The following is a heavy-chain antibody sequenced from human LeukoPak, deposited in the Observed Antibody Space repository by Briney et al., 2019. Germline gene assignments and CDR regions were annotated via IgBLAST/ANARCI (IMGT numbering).Heavy chain of an antibody. Sequence: SETLSLTCTVSGGSISSYYCNWIRQPPGKGLEWIGEINHSGSTNYNPSLKSRVTISVDTSKNQFSLKLSSVTAADTAVYYCARAKDYYDSSGYYFDPWGQGTLVTVSS. CDR3: ARAKDYYDSSGYYFDP. CDR1: GGSISSYY. J-gene: IGHJ5*02. D-gene: IGHD3-22*01. V-gene: IGHV4-34*01. CDR2: INHSGST.